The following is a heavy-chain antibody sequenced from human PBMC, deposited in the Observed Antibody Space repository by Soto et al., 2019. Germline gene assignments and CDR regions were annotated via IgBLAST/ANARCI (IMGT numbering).Heavy chain of an antibody. Sequence: PSETLSLTCTVSGGSISRYYWSWIRQPPGKGLEWFGYIYYSGSTNYNPSLKSRVTLSVDTSKNQFPLKLSSVTAADTAVYYCAGHDAVAGTRYLQHWGQGTLVTVSS. D-gene: IGHD6-19*01. J-gene: IGHJ1*01. CDR1: GGSISRYY. CDR2: IYYSGST. CDR3: AGHDAVAGTRYLQH. V-gene: IGHV4-59*01.